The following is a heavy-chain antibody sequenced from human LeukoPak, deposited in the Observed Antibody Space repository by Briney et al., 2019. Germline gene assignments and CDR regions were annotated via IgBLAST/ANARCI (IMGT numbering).Heavy chain of an antibody. CDR3: ARGSSSSWYFDY. V-gene: IGHV4-59*01. CDR2: IYYSGST. Sequence: SETLSLTCTVSGGSISSYYWSWIRQPPGKGLEWIGYIYYSGSTNYNPSLKSRVTISVDTSKNQFSLKLSSVTAADTAVYYCARGSSSSWYFDYWGQATQVSVSS. J-gene: IGHJ4*02. CDR1: GGSISSYY. D-gene: IGHD6-13*01.